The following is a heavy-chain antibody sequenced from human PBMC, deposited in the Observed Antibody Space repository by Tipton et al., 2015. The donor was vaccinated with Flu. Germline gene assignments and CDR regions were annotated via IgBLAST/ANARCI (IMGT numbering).Heavy chain of an antibody. Sequence: LRLSCTVSGGSISSYYWSWIRQPPGKGLEWIGYIYYSGSTNYNPSLKSRVTISVDTSKNQFSLKLSSVTAADTAVYYCARHGPYYFDYWGQGTLVTVSS. J-gene: IGHJ4*02. V-gene: IGHV4-59*08. CDR1: GGSISSYY. CDR3: ARHGPYYFDY. CDR2: IYYSGST. D-gene: IGHD3/OR15-3a*01.